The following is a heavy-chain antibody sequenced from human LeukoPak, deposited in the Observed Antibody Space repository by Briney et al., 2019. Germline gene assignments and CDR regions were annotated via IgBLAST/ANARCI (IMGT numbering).Heavy chain of an antibody. CDR1: GGSFSGYY. CDR3: ARVKVATITRFCYFDY. D-gene: IGHD5-12*01. V-gene: IGHV4-34*01. CDR2: INHSGST. J-gene: IGHJ4*02. Sequence: SETLSLTCAVYGGSFSGYYWSWIRQPPGKGLEWIGEINHSGSTNYNPSLKSRVTISVDTSKNQFSLKLSSVTAADTAVYYCARVKVATITRFCYFDYWGQGTLVTASS.